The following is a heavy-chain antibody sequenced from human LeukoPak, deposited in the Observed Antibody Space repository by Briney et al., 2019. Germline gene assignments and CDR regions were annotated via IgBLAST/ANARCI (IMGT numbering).Heavy chain of an antibody. J-gene: IGHJ4*02. CDR3: ARVPGITMVRGVPFDY. CDR2: INPNSGGT. V-gene: IGHV1-2*02. Sequence: GASVKVSCKASGYTFTGYYTHWVRQAPGQGLEWMGWINPNSGGTNYAQKFQGRVTMTRDTSISTAYMELSRLRSDDTAVYYCARVPGITMVRGVPFDYWGQGTLVTVSS. D-gene: IGHD3-10*01. CDR1: GYTFTGYY.